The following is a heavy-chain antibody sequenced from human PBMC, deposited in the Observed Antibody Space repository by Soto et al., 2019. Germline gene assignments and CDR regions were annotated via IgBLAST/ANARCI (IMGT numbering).Heavy chain of an antibody. D-gene: IGHD3-16*02. V-gene: IGHV5-51*03. J-gene: IGHJ4*02. Sequence: GESLKISCKGSGYSFTSYWIGWVRQMPGKGLEWMGTIYPGDSDSRYSPSFQGQVTMSADKSISTAYLQWSSLKASDTAMYYCARGLRLGELSFVYWGQGTLVTVSS. CDR3: ARGLRLGELSFVY. CDR1: GYSFTSYW. CDR2: IYPGDSDS.